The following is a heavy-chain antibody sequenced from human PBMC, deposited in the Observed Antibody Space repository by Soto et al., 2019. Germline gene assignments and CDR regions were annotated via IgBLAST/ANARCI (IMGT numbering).Heavy chain of an antibody. J-gene: IGHJ2*01. Sequence: QVQLQESGPGLVKPSETLSLTCTVSGGSISSYYWSWIRQPPGKGLEWIGYIYYSGSTNYNPSLKSRVTISVDTSKNQFSLKLSSVTAADTAVYYCARHGRVRGVIIKEPYWYFDLWGRGTLVTVSS. V-gene: IGHV4-59*08. D-gene: IGHD3-10*01. CDR2: IYYSGST. CDR3: ARHGRVRGVIIKEPYWYFDL. CDR1: GGSISSYY.